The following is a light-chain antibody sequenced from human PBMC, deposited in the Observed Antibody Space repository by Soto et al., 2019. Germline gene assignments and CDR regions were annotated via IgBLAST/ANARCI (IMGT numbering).Light chain of an antibody. J-gene: IGKJ5*01. CDR3: QQRSNWPPIT. CDR1: QSVSSY. CDR2: DAS. Sequence: EIVLTQSPVTLSFSPGERSTLSCRSSQSVSSYLAWYQQKPGQAPRLLIYDASNRATGIPARFSGGGSGTDFTLTIDNLEPEDFAIYYCQQRSNWPPITFGQGTRLENK. V-gene: IGKV3-11*01.